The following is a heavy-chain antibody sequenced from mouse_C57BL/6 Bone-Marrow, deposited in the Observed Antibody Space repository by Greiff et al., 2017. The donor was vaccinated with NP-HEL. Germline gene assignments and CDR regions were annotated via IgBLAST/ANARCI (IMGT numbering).Heavy chain of an antibody. CDR1: GYTFTSYW. V-gene: IGHV1-7*01. D-gene: IGHD2-5*01. J-gene: IGHJ2*01. CDR2: INPSSGYT. Sequence: QVQLKQSGAELAKPGASVKLSCKASGYTFTSYWMHWVKQRPGQGLEWIGYINPSSGYTKYNQKFKDKATLTADKSSSTAYMQLSSLTYEDSAVYYCARSLYSNYNYFDYWGQGTTLTVSS. CDR3: ARSLYSNYNYFDY.